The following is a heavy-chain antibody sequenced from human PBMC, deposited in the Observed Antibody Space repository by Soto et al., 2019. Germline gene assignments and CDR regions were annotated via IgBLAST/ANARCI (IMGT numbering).Heavy chain of an antibody. Sequence: QVHLVESGGGVVQPGRSLRLSCVASGFTFSNFAMHWVRQAPGKGLEWVAVNWDDGSKKYYADSVKGRFTISRDDSKNTLQLEMNSLRHEDTALYYCARDRYCSQTLFDYWGQGTLVTVSS. V-gene: IGHV3-33*01. CDR1: GFTFSNFA. D-gene: IGHD3-10*01. CDR2: NWDDGSKK. CDR3: ARDRYCSQTLFDY. J-gene: IGHJ4*02.